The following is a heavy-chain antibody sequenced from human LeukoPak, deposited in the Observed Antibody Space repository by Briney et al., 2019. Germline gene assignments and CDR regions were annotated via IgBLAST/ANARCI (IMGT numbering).Heavy chain of an antibody. V-gene: IGHV1-69*05. Sequence: SVKVSCKPSGGTFSSYGIVWVRQAPGQGLEWLGGIIPLFGTTNHARTFQGRVTITTDESTSTAYMELSSLRSEDTAVYYCARDPLHYDSSGYSWSNWFDPWGQGTLVTVSS. D-gene: IGHD3-22*01. J-gene: IGHJ5*02. CDR2: IIPLFGTT. CDR1: GGTFSSYG. CDR3: ARDPLHYDSSGYSWSNWFDP.